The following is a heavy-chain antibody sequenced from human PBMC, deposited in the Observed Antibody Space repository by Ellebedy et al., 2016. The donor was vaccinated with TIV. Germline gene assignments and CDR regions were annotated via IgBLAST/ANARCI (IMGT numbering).Heavy chain of an antibody. CDR3: ASVTFSSLSPFDS. CDR1: GYTFTDYY. V-gene: IGHV1-2*02. D-gene: IGHD6-13*01. CDR2: IYPNSGDT. Sequence: AASVKVYCKTSGYTFTDYYMHWMRQAPGQGLEWMGWIYPNSGDTKYAQKFQGRVTMTRDTSITTAYMELNRLTSDDTATYYCASVTFSSLSPFDSWGQGTLVIVSS. J-gene: IGHJ4*02.